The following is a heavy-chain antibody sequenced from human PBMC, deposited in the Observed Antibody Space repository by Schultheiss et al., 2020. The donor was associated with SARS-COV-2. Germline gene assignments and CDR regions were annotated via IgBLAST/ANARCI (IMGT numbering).Heavy chain of an antibody. CDR1: GGSFSGYY. J-gene: IGHJ6*02. Sequence: SETLSLTCAVYGGSFSGYYWSWIRQPPGKGLEWIGEINHSGSTNYNPSLKSRVTISVDTSKNQFSLKLSSVTAADTAVYYCAREGRNYGMDVWGQGTTVTVSS. CDR2: INHSGST. V-gene: IGHV4-34*01. CDR3: AREGRNYGMDV.